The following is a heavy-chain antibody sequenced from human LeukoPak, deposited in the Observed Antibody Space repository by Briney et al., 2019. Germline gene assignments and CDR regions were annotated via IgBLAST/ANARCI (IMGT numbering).Heavy chain of an antibody. Sequence: PSETLSLTCTVSGGSVSGGTYYWSWIRQPPGKGLEWIGYIQYSGRTNYNPSLKSRVTISLDTSKKQFSLKLSSVTAADTAVYFCARDRSYYYYGMDVRGQGTTVIVSS. CDR1: GGSVSGGTYY. V-gene: IGHV4-61*01. D-gene: IGHD3-10*01. CDR2: IQYSGRT. CDR3: ARDRSYYYYGMDV. J-gene: IGHJ6*02.